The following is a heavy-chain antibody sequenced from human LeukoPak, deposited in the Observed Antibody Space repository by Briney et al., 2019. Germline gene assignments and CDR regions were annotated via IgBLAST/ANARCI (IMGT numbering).Heavy chain of an antibody. CDR1: GGTFSSYA. J-gene: IGHJ6*03. Sequence: SVKVSCKASGGTFSSYAFSWVRQAPGQGLEWMGGIIPIFGTVNYAQKFQGRVTITADKSTSTAYMELSSLRSKDTAVYYCARSLFRFLEWSYRSYYYYYMDVWGKGTTVTVSS. V-gene: IGHV1-69*06. CDR3: ARSLFRFLEWSYRSYYYYYMDV. CDR2: IIPIFGTV. D-gene: IGHD3-3*01.